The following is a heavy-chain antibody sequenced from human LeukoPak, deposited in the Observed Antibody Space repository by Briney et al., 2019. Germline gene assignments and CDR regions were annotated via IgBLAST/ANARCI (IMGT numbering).Heavy chain of an antibody. Sequence: SETLSLTCAVYGGSFSGYYWSWIRQPPGKGLEWIGEINHSGSTNYNPSLKSRVTISVGTSKNQFSLKLSSVTAADTAVYYCARAPLYCSSTSCIFDYWGQGTLVTVSS. CDR3: ARAPLYCSSTSCIFDY. CDR2: INHSGST. CDR1: GGSFSGYY. D-gene: IGHD2-2*01. V-gene: IGHV4-34*01. J-gene: IGHJ4*02.